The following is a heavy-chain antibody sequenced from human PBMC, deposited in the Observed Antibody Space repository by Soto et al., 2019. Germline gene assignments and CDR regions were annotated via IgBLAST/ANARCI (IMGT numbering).Heavy chain of an antibody. CDR1: GYTFPSYD. D-gene: IGHD6-19*01. CDR2: MNPNSGNT. V-gene: IGHV1-8*01. CDR3: ARVPRYSSGWYPN. J-gene: IGHJ4*02. Sequence: ASVKVSCKASGYTFPSYDINWVRQATGQGLEWMGWMNPNSGNTGYAQKFQGRVTMTRNTSISTAYMELSSLRSEDTAVYYCARVPRYSSGWYPNWGQGTLVTVSS.